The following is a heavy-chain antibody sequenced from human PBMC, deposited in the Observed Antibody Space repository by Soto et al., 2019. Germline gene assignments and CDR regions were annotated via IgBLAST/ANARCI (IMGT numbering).Heavy chain of an antibody. J-gene: IGHJ4*02. CDR2: ISGSGGST. D-gene: IGHD3-22*01. Sequence: EVQLLESGGDLVQPGGSLRLSCAASGFTFSSYAMSWVRQAPGKGLEWVSAISGSGGSTYYADSVKGRFTISRDNSKNTLDLQMNSLRAEDTAVYYCASYRKSDSSALDYWGQGTLVTVSS. V-gene: IGHV3-23*01. CDR1: GFTFSSYA. CDR3: ASYRKSDSSALDY.